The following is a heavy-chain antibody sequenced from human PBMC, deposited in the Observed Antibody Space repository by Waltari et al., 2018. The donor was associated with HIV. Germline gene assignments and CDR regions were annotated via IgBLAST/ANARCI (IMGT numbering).Heavy chain of an antibody. CDR3: ARGFTMVRGVILYGMDV. D-gene: IGHD3-10*01. J-gene: IGHJ6*02. V-gene: IGHV4-34*01. Sequence: QVQLQQWGAGLLKPSETLSLTCAVYGGSFSGYYWSWIRQPPGKGLEWIGEINHSGSTNYNPSLKSRVTISVDTSKNQFSLKLSSVTAADTTVYYCARGFTMVRGVILYGMDVWGQGTTVTVSS. CDR2: INHSGST. CDR1: GGSFSGYY.